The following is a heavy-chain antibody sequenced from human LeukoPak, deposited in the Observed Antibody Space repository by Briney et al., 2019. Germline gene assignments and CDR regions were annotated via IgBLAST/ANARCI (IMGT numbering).Heavy chain of an antibody. CDR3: ARAFSSDWQYYFDY. V-gene: IGHV6-1*01. D-gene: IGHD6-19*01. CDR2: TYYRSKWYN. J-gene: IGHJ4*02. Sequence: SQTLSLTCAISGDSVSSNSAAWNWIRQSPSRGLEWLGRTYYRSKWYNDYVVSVKSRIIINPDTSRNQFSLQLNSVTPEDTAVYYCARAFSSDWQYYFDYWGQGILVTVSS. CDR1: GDSVSSNSAA.